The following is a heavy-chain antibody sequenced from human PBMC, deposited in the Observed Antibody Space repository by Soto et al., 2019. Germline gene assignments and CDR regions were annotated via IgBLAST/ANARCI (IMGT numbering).Heavy chain of an antibody. Sequence: HEHLVQSGAEVKRPGASLKVSCKASGYSFTGYYIHWVRQAHGQGLEWMGWINPDSGATNYAQNFQGRVTLTSDTSISTASMDLTSLTSDDTAVYYCVRGDYGTGGYPFPYFDYWGQGTLVIVSS. CDR2: INPDSGAT. CDR1: GYSFTGYY. J-gene: IGHJ4*02. V-gene: IGHV1-2*02. D-gene: IGHD2-8*02. CDR3: VRGDYGTGGYPFPYFDY.